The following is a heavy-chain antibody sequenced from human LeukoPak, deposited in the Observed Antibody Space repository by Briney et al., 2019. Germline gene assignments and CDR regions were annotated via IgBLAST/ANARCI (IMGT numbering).Heavy chain of an antibody. Sequence: VASVKVSCKASGYSFVFFGVSWVRQAPGQGLEWMGWIDSHNGNTNYAEKFQGRVTMTTDTSTTTSYMELRSLRSDDTAVYYCARAVSGSLYGDFDSWGQGTLVTVSA. J-gene: IGHJ4*02. D-gene: IGHD1-26*01. CDR1: GYSFVFFG. V-gene: IGHV1-18*01. CDR3: ARAVSGSLYGDFDS. CDR2: IDSHNGNT.